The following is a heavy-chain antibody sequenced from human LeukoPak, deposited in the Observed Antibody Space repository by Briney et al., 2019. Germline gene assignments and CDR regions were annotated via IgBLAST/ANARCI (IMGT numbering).Heavy chain of an antibody. CDR1: GESFSGYS. Sequence: PSETLSLTCVVYGESFSGYSWSWIRQPPGKGLEWIGEINQRRNTNYNPSLKSRVTISIDTSKNQFSLKLSSVTAADTAVYYCARHGWHAWYFDLWGRGTLVTVSS. D-gene: IGHD6-19*01. CDR2: INQRRNT. CDR3: ARHGWHAWYFDL. V-gene: IGHV4-34*01. J-gene: IGHJ2*01.